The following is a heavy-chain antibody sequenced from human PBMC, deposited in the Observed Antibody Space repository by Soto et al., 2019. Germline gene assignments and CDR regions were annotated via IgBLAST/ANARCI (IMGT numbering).Heavy chain of an antibody. V-gene: IGHV1-46*01. J-gene: IGHJ4*02. CDR2: INPSGGST. D-gene: IGHD3-3*01. CDR1: GYTFTSYY. Sequence: ASVKVSCKASGYTFTSYYMHWVRQAPGQGLEWMGIINPSGGSTGYAQKFQGRVTMTRDTSTSTVYMELSSLRTEDTAVYYCAIPGYYFWDNSYVDYFDSWGQGTLVTVSS. CDR3: AIPGYYFWDNSYVDYFDS.